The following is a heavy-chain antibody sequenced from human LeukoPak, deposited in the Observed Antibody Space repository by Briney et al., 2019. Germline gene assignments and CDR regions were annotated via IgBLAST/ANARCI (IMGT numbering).Heavy chain of an antibody. J-gene: IGHJ4*02. D-gene: IGHD3-3*01. Sequence: ASVKVSCKASGYTFTIYGISWVRQAPGQGLEWMGWISAYNGNTNYAQKLQGRVTMTTDTSTSTAYMELRSLRSDDTAVYYCARWGGGITIFGVANYYFDYWGQGTLVTVSS. CDR3: ARWGGGITIFGVANYYFDY. CDR1: GYTFTIYG. V-gene: IGHV1-18*01. CDR2: ISAYNGNT.